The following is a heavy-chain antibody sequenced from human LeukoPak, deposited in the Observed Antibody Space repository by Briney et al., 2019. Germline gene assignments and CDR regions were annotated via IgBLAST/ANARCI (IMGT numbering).Heavy chain of an antibody. J-gene: IGHJ6*02. Sequence: GASVKVSCKASGYTFTSYGISWVRQAPGQGLEWMGWISAYNGNTNYAQKLQGRVTMTTDTSTSTAYMELRSLRSDDTAVYYCARDSLDTATQSWYYGMDVWGQGTTVTVSS. D-gene: IGHD3-10*01. CDR3: ARDSLDTATQSWYYGMDV. CDR1: GYTFTSYG. V-gene: IGHV1-18*01. CDR2: ISAYNGNT.